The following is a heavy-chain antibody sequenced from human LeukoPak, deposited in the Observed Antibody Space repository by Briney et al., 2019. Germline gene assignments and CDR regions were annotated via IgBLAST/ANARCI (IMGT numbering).Heavy chain of an antibody. Sequence: SETLSLTCTVSGGSISSYYWSWIRQPPGKGLEWIGYIYYSGSTNYNPSLKSRVTISVDTSKNQLSLKLNSVTAADTAVYYCARDDHFDYWGQGTLVTVSS. CDR1: GGSISSYY. J-gene: IGHJ4*02. CDR2: IYYSGST. CDR3: ARDDHFDY. V-gene: IGHV4-59*01.